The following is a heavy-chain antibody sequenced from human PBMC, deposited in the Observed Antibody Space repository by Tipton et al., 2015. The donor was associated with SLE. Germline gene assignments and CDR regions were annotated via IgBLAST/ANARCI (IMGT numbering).Heavy chain of an antibody. CDR1: GESFNTYY. V-gene: IGHV4-34*01. CDR2: INDNGNT. CDR3: AREGRLIFYEYQSPSWFDA. D-gene: IGHD2-2*01. J-gene: IGHJ5*02. Sequence: TLSLTCTVYGESFNTYYWTWIRQPPGKGLEWIGEINDNGNTNYSPSPKNRVTMSVDTSKKQFSLNLYSVTAADTAVYYCAREGRLIFYEYQSPSWFDAWGQGTLVTVPS.